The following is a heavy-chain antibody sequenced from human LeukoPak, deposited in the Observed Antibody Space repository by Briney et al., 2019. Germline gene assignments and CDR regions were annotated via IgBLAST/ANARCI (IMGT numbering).Heavy chain of an antibody. CDR1: GFTFSSYS. V-gene: IGHV3-23*01. CDR3: ARTYYYGSGSYLGY. Sequence: GGSLRLSCAASGFTFSSYSMSWVRQAPGKGLEWVSGTSDRGDYTYYADSVKGRFTISRDNSKNTLYLQMNSLRAEDTAVYYCARTYYYGSGSYLGYWGQGTLVTVSS. CDR2: TSDRGDYT. J-gene: IGHJ4*02. D-gene: IGHD3-10*01.